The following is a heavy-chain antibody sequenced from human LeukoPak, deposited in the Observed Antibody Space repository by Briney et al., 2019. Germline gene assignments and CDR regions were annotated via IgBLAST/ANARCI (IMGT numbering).Heavy chain of an antibody. CDR2: IKSKTDGETT. CDR1: GFTFSNVW. CDR3: TPIVVVAATSGY. J-gene: IGHJ4*02. D-gene: IGHD2-15*01. Sequence: PGGSLRLSCAASGFTFSNVWMSWVRQAPGKGLEWVGRIKSKTDGETTDCSAPVKGRFTVSRDDSRNTLYLQMNSLKTEDTAVYYCTPIVVVAATSGYWGQGTLVTVSS. V-gene: IGHV3-15*01.